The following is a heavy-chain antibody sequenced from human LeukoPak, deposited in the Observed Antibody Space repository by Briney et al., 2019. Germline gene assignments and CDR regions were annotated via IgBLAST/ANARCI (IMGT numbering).Heavy chain of an antibody. Sequence: PGGSLRLSCAASGFTFSTYGVHWVCQAPGKGLEWVAVISNDGTIKYYADSVKGRFTVSRDNSKNTVYLQMNSLRVEDTAVYYCVREWSGYSFDYWGQGALVAVSS. V-gene: IGHV3-30*03. CDR1: GFTFSTYG. D-gene: IGHD5-18*01. CDR2: ISNDGTIK. J-gene: IGHJ4*02. CDR3: VREWSGYSFDY.